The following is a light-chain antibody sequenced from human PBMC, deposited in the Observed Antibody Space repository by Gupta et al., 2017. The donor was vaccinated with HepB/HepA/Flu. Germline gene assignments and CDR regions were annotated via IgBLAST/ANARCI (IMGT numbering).Light chain of an antibody. V-gene: IGLV3-21*02. J-gene: IGLJ2*01. CDR1: NIGTKS. Sequence: SYPLTQPPSVSVAPGQTATIACGDNNIGTKSVHWYQQKPGQAPVLVVYDDGERPSGIPERFSGANSGNTATLTISRVEAGDEGEYYCQGWDSSPDHAVFGGGTKLTVL. CDR3: QGWDSSPDHAV. CDR2: DDG.